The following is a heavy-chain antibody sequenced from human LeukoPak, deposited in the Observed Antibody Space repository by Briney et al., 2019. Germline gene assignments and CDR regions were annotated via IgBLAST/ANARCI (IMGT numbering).Heavy chain of an antibody. J-gene: IGHJ5*02. CDR1: GGTFTSYA. V-gene: IGHV1-69*13. CDR3: ARKLRLGGNWFDP. Sequence: GASVKVSCKTSGGTFTSYAITWVRQAPGQGLEWMGKIISISGTTNYAQKFQGRVTFTADESTSTAYMELSSLRSEDTALYYCARKLRLGGNWFDPWGQGTLVTVSS. D-gene: IGHD1-26*01. CDR2: IISISGTT.